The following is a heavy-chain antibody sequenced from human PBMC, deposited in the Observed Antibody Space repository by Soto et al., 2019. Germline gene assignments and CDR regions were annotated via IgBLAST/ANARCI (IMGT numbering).Heavy chain of an antibody. Sequence: PGESLKISCKGSGYSFTSYWIGWVRQMPGKGLEWMGIIYPGDSDTRYSPSFQGQVTISADKSISTAYLQWSSLKASDTAMYYCARRCISTSCSYYYYYGMDVWGQGTTVTVSS. CDR1: GYSFTSYW. CDR2: IYPGDSDT. CDR3: ARRCISTSCSYYYYYGMDV. J-gene: IGHJ6*02. D-gene: IGHD2-2*01. V-gene: IGHV5-51*01.